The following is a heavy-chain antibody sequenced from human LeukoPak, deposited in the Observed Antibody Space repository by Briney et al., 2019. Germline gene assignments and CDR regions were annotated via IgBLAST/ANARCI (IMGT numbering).Heavy chain of an antibody. D-gene: IGHD6-19*01. V-gene: IGHV3-33*01. CDR3: ARDRYSSGWPDY. J-gene: IGHJ4*02. Sequence: GGSLRLSCAASGFTFSSYGMHWVRQAPGKGLEWVAVVWYDGSNKYYADSVKGRFTISRDNSKNTLYLQMNSLRAEDTAVYYCARDRYSSGWPDYWGQGTLVTVSS. CDR1: GFTFSSYG. CDR2: VWYDGSNK.